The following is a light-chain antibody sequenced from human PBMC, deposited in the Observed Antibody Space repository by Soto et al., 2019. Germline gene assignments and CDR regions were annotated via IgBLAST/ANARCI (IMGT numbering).Light chain of an antibody. CDR3: QQSFNTPWT. CDR2: AAS. Sequence: DIQMTQSPASRSASVGDRGTITCRASQSIGGYLSWYQQKPGKAPNLLIYAASNLHSGVPSRFSGSGSGTHFTLTINSLQPEDFATYYCQQSFNTPWTFGQGTKVDI. V-gene: IGKV1-39*01. CDR1: QSIGGY. J-gene: IGKJ1*01.